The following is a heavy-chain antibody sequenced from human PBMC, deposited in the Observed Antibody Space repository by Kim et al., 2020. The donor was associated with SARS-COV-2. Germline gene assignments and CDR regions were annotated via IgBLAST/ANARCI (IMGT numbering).Heavy chain of an antibody. Sequence: GGSLRLSCAASGFTFSSYAMHWVRQAPGKGLEWVAVISYDGSNKYYADSVKGRFTISRDNSKNTLYLQMNSLRAEDTAVYYCAREEYNWNDIRYYGMDVWGQGTTVTVSS. CDR1: GFTFSSYA. D-gene: IGHD1-1*01. CDR2: ISYDGSNK. V-gene: IGHV3-30-3*01. CDR3: AREEYNWNDIRYYGMDV. J-gene: IGHJ6*02.